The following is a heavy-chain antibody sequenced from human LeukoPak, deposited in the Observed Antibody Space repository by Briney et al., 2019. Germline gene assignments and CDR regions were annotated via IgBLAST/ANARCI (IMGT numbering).Heavy chain of an antibody. J-gene: IGHJ5*02. V-gene: IGHV3-66*01. CDR3: SRDTHDDFWSGFSET. CDR1: GFIVSRSY. CDR2: IYSSGSA. D-gene: IGHD3-3*01. Sequence: GGSLRLSCAASGFIVSRSYMNWVRQAPGRGLEWVSVIYSSGSAFYADSVKDRFITSRDNSKNTLFLQMNRLTGEDTAVYYCSRDTHDDFWSGFSETWGQGTLVTVSS.